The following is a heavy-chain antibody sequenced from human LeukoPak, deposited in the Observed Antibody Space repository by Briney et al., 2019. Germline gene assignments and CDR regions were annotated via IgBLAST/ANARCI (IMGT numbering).Heavy chain of an antibody. CDR3: ARERLEFDY. CDR2: ISGSGGST. Sequence: GGSLRLSCAASGFTFSSFAMSWVRQAPGKGLERVSAISGSGGSTHYADSVKGRFTISRDNAKNSLYLQMNSLRAEDTAVYYCARERLEFDYWGQGTLVTVSS. CDR1: GFTFSSFA. J-gene: IGHJ4*02. V-gene: IGHV3-23*01. D-gene: IGHD3-3*01.